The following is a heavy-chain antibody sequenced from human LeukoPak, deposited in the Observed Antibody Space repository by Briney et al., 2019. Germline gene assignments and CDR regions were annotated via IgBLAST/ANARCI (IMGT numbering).Heavy chain of an antibody. CDR1: GFTFSIYE. CDR3: AKDGYGSGSYSWFDP. V-gene: IGHV3-48*03. Sequence: GGSLRLSCAASGFTFSIYEMNWVRQAPGKGLEWGLYISSSGSTIYYGDSVKGRFTISRDNSKNTLYLQMNSLRAEDTAVYYCAKDGYGSGSYSWFDPWGQGTLVTVSS. CDR2: ISSSGSTI. J-gene: IGHJ5*02. D-gene: IGHD3-10*01.